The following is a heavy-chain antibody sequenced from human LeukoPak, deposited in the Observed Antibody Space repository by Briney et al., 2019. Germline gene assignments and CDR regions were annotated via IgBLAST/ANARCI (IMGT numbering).Heavy chain of an antibody. Sequence: GGSLRLSCAASGFTFDDYGMSWVRQAPGKGLEWVSGINWNGGSTGYADSVKGRFTISRDNAKNSLYLQMNSLRAEDTALYYCARARRPLVVMTAFDYWGQGTLVTVSS. CDR1: GFTFDDYG. CDR3: ARARRPLVVMTAFDY. J-gene: IGHJ4*02. D-gene: IGHD2-21*01. CDR2: INWNGGST. V-gene: IGHV3-20*04.